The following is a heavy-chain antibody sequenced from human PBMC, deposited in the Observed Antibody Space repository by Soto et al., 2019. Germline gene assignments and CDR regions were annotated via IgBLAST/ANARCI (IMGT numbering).Heavy chain of an antibody. V-gene: IGHV3-23*01. D-gene: IGHD5-12*01. CDR3: AKGGGDGYNYESRGVY. Sequence: EVQLLESGGGWVQPGGSLRLSCAASGFTFSSYAMSWVRQAPGKGLEWVSGISGSGGSTYYADSVKGRFTISRDNSKNTLYLQMNSLRAEDTAVYYCAKGGGDGYNYESRGVYWGQGSLVTVSS. J-gene: IGHJ4*02. CDR2: ISGSGGST. CDR1: GFTFSSYA.